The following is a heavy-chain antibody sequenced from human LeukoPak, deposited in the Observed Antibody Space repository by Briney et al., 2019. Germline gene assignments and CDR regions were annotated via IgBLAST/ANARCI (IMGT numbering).Heavy chain of an antibody. CDR3: ATSADSPGNS. Sequence: QPGGSLRLSCVASGFTFSTYWMSWVRQAPGKGLEGVANLKQDGSVKHYVDSVKGRFTISRDNAKNSLYLQMTNLRAEDTAVYFCATSADSPGNSWGQGTLITVSS. D-gene: IGHD4-23*01. CDR1: GFTFSTYW. V-gene: IGHV3-7*01. CDR2: LKQDGSVK. J-gene: IGHJ4*02.